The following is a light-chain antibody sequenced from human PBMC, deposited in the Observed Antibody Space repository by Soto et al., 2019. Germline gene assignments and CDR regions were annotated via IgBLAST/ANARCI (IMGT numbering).Light chain of an antibody. V-gene: IGKV2-28*01. CDR1: QSLLHTNGYNY. CDR3: MQALQIRT. J-gene: IGKJ1*01. Sequence: EIVMTQSPLSLPVTPGEPASISCRSSQSLLHTNGYNYLDWYLQKPGQSPQLLIYLGSNRASGVPERFSGSGSGTDFTLKITRVEAEDVGVYYCMQALQIRTFGRGTKVEIK. CDR2: LGS.